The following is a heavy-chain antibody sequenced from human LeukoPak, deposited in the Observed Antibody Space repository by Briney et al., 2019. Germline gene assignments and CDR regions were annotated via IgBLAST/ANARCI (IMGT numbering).Heavy chain of an antibody. D-gene: IGHD3-10*01. CDR3: ATTYSSGSYYYYYMDV. V-gene: IGHV4-4*07. Sequence: SETLSLTCTVSGGSISSYYWNWIRQPAGKGLEWIGRIYTSGSTNYNPSLKSRVTISVDTSKNQFSLKLSSVTAADTAVYYCATTYSSGSYYYYYMDVWGKGTTVTVSS. CDR2: IYTSGST. CDR1: GGSISSYY. J-gene: IGHJ6*03.